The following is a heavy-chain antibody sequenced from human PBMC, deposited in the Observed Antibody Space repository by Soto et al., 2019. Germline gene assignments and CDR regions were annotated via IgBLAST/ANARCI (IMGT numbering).Heavy chain of an antibody. CDR2: IDWVDDK. Sequence: GSGPTLVNPTQTLTLTCTFSGFSLSTSGMCLSWIRQPPGKALEWLALIDWVDDKYYSTSLKTRLTISKDTSKNQVVLTLTNVDPLDTGTYYCARMCRGWFDPWGQGTQVTVSS. CDR3: ARMCRGWFDP. CDR1: GFSLSTSGMC. J-gene: IGHJ5*02. D-gene: IGHD2-15*01. V-gene: IGHV2-70*01.